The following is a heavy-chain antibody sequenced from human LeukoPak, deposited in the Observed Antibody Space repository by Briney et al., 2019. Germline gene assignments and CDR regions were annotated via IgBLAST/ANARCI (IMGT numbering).Heavy chain of an antibody. CDR3: ANSVATIYYGMDV. J-gene: IGHJ6*02. V-gene: IGHV3-11*01. Sequence: GGSLRLSCAASGFTFSDYYMSWIRQAPGKGLEWVSYISSSGSTIYYADSVKGRFTISRDNSKNTLYLQMNSLRAEDTAVYYCANSVATIYYGMDVWGQGTTVTVSS. CDR1: GFTFSDYY. CDR2: ISSSGSTI. D-gene: IGHD5-12*01.